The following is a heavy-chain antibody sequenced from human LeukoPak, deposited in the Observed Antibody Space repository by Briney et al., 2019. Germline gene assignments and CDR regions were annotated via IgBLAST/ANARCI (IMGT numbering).Heavy chain of an antibody. V-gene: IGHV3-74*01. CDR2: INSDGSST. J-gene: IGHJ4*02. CDR1: GFTFSSYW. D-gene: IGHD5-18*01. Sequence: GGSLRLSCAAPGFTFSSYWMHWVRQAPGKGLVWVSRINSDGSSTSYADSVKGRFTISRDNAKNTLYLQMNSLRAEDTAVYYCASRSGGYSYGSLDDYWGQGTLVTVSS. CDR3: ASRSGGYSYGSLDDY.